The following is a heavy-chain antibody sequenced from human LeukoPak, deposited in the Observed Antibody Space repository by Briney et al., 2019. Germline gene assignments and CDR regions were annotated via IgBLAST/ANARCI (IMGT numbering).Heavy chain of an antibody. Sequence: PGGSLRLSCAASGFTFSSYGMNWVRKAPGKGLEWVSSISSSSSYIYYADSVKGRFTISRDNAKNSLYLQMNSLRTEDTAVYYCARIQGVVRAGWFDPWGQGALVTVSS. V-gene: IGHV3-21*01. CDR1: GFTFSSYG. CDR2: ISSSSSYI. D-gene: IGHD3-10*01. J-gene: IGHJ5*02. CDR3: ARIQGVVRAGWFDP.